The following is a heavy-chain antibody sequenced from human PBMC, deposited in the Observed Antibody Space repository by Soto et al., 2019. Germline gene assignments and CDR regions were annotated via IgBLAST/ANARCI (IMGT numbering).Heavy chain of an antibody. CDR1: GFTFSSYA. D-gene: IGHD6-13*01. CDR3: ASSSEAGYSSSWYSY. J-gene: IGHJ4*02. CDR2: ISGSGGST. V-gene: IGHV3-23*01. Sequence: EVQLLESGGGLVQPGGSLRLSCAASGFTFSSYAMSWVRQAPGKGLDWVSAISGSGGSTYYADSVKGRFTISRDNSKNTLYLQMNSLSAEDTAVYYCASSSEAGYSSSWYSYWGQGTLVTVSS.